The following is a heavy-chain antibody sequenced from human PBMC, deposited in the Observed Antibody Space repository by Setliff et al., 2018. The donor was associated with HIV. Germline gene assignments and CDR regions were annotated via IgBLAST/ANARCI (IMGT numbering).Heavy chain of an antibody. CDR1: GGSISSSSYY. CDR3: ARGTTLNVVPDAFDI. Sequence: SETLSLTCTVSGGSISSSSYYWGWIRQPPGKGLEWIGSIYYSGSTYYNPSLKSRVTISVDTSKNQFSLRLNSLTAADTALYYCARGTTLNVVPDAFDIWGQGTMVTVSS. V-gene: IGHV4-39*01. D-gene: IGHD4-17*01. CDR2: IYYSGST. J-gene: IGHJ3*02.